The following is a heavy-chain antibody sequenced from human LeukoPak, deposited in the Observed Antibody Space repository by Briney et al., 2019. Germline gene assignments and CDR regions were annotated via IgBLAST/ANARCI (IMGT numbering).Heavy chain of an antibody. D-gene: IGHD3-16*01. CDR2: INHSGST. Sequence: SETLSLTCAVYGGSFSGYYWSWIRQPPGKGLEWIGEINHSGSTNYNPSLKSRVTISVDTSKNQFSLKLSSVTAADTAVYYCARVWYDYVWGSYSYSNNYFDYWGQGTLVTVSS. V-gene: IGHV4-34*01. CDR1: GGSFSGYY. J-gene: IGHJ4*02. CDR3: ARVWYDYVWGSYSYSNNYFDY.